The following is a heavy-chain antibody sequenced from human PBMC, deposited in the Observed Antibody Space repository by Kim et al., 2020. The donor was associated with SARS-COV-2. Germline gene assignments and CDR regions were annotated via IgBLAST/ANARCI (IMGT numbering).Heavy chain of an antibody. CDR2: ST. D-gene: IGHD5-12*01. J-gene: IGHJ6*02. CDR3: ARLLRPVGLDV. Sequence: STDYNPPLQSRATNSVDTSKNPFTLKLSSVTAADTAVYYCARLLRPVGLDVWGQGTTVTVSS. V-gene: IGHV4-39*01.